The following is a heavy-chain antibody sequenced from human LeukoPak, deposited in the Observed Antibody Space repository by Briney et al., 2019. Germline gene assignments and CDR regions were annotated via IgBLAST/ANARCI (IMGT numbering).Heavy chain of an antibody. CDR2: IDTTSTYI. Sequence: GGSLRLSCAASGFIFSNFNMNWVRQAPGKGLEWVASIDTTSTYIFYGDSVRGRFTISRDHAKNSLYLQMNSLRAEDSAVYYCARYCTFRTCSGTKFDSWGQGTLVTVSS. D-gene: IGHD1-1*01. CDR1: GFIFSNFN. CDR3: ARYCTFRTCSGTKFDS. V-gene: IGHV3-21*01. J-gene: IGHJ4*02.